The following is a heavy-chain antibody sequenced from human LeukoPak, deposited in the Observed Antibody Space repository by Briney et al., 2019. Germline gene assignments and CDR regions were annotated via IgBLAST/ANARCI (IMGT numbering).Heavy chain of an antibody. CDR1: GFTVSSNY. CDR2: IYSGGST. J-gene: IGHJ3*02. V-gene: IGHV3-53*01. Sequence: GGSLRLSCAASGFTVSSNYMSWVRQAPGKGLEWVSVIYSGGSTYYADSVKGRFTISRDNSKNTLYLQMHSLRAEDTAVYYCARVKGAFGEEFDAFDIWGQGTMVTVSS. D-gene: IGHD3-10*01. CDR3: ARVKGAFGEEFDAFDI.